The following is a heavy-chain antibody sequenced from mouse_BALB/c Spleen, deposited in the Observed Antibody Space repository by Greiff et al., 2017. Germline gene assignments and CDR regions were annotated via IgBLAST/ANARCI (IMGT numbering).Heavy chain of an antibody. J-gene: IGHJ2*01. CDR3: ARVLDGNYLFDY. V-gene: IGHV14-3*02. Sequence: VQLQQSGAELVKPGASVKLSCTASGFNIKDTYMHWVKQRPEQGLEWIGRIDPANGNTKYDPKFQGKATITADTSSNTAYLQLSSLTSEDTAVYYCARVLDGNYLFDYWGQGTTLTVSS. CDR1: GFNIKDTY. D-gene: IGHD2-1*01. CDR2: IDPANGNT.